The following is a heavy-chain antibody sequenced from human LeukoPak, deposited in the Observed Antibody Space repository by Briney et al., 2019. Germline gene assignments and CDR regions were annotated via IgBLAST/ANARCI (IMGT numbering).Heavy chain of an antibody. J-gene: IGHJ4*02. CDR1: GFTFSSYS. CDR2: ISSTSSYI. Sequence: PGGSLRLSCAASGFTFSSYSMNWVRQAPGTGLEWVPSISSTSSYIYYADSVKGRFTVSRDNAKNSLYLQMNSLRAEDTAVYYCAKGTRGYNYGLTFDYWGQGTLVTVSS. V-gene: IGHV3-21*01. D-gene: IGHD5-18*01. CDR3: AKGTRGYNYGLTFDY.